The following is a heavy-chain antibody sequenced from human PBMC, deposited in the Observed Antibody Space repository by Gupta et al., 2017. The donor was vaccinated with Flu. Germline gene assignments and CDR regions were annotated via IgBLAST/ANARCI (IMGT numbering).Heavy chain of an antibody. Sequence: EVQLVESGGGLVQPGGSLRLSCAASGFTFSSYWMSWVRQAPGKGLEGVANIKQDGSEKYYVDSVKGRFTISRDNAKNSLYLQMNSLRAEETAVYYCARGLAKWSRTPLVYYFQHWGQGTLVTVSS. CDR3: ARGLAKWSRTPLVYYFQH. V-gene: IGHV3-7*01. J-gene: IGHJ1*01. D-gene: IGHD2-15*01. CDR2: IKQDGSEK. CDR1: GFTFSSYW.